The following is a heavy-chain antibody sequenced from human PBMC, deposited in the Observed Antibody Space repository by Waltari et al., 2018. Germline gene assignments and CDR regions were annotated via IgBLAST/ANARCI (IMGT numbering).Heavy chain of an antibody. V-gene: IGHV3-7*01. J-gene: IGHJ4*02. CDR3: TRGGRDSSWYWRD. D-gene: IGHD6-13*01. CDR1: GLSFSHSW. Sequence: EVQLVESGGGLAQLGGSLRLSCAASGLSFSHSWMTWVRQASGKGPEWVANIKQDGSEKYYMDSVKGRFTISRDNAKNSLYLKMNNLRVEDTAVYYCTRGGRDSSWYWRDWGQGTLVTVSS. CDR2: IKQDGSEK.